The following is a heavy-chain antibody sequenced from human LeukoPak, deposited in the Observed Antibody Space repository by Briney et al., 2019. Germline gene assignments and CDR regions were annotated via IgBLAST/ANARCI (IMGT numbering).Heavy chain of an antibody. V-gene: IGHV6-1*01. J-gene: IGHJ5*01. CDR1: GDSVSTNSAT. Sequence: SQTLSLTCAISGDSVSTNSATWTWLRQSPLRGLEWLGRTYHRSKWYNDYAVSMKSRITINPDTSKNQFSLQLNSVTPEDTAVYYCARLVGASWFDSWGQGTLVTVSS. CDR3: ARLVGASWFDS. D-gene: IGHD1-26*01. CDR2: TYHRSKWYN.